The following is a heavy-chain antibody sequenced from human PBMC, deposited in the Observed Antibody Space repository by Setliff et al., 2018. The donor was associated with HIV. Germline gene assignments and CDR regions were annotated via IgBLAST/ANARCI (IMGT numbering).Heavy chain of an antibody. CDR3: ARDQDSWSPGGYFDL. V-gene: IGHV4-59*11. CDR2: IDYSGST. D-gene: IGHD1-26*01. Sequence: SETLSLTCTVSGGSMRSHYWSWIRQPPGKALDWIGYIDYSGSTSYNPSLKSRITISADTSKNQFSLKLSSVTAADTAVYYCARDQDSWSPGGYFDLWGRGTLVTVSS. CDR1: GGSMRSHY. J-gene: IGHJ2*01.